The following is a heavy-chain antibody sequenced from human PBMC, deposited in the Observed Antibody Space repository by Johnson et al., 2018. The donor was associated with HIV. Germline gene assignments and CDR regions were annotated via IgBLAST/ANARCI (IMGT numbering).Heavy chain of an antibody. CDR1: GFTFSNAW. D-gene: IGHD6-19*01. CDR2: IRSKTDGGTT. CDR3: TTDSGWVPLEAFDI. V-gene: IGHV3-15*01. Sequence: VQLVESGGGVVRPGGSLRLSCTASGFTFSNAWMNWVRQAPGKGLEWVGRIRSKTDGGTTEYAAPVKGRFTISRDDSKNTLDLQMNSLKTEDTAVYYCTTDSGWVPLEAFDIWGQGTMVTVSS. J-gene: IGHJ3*02.